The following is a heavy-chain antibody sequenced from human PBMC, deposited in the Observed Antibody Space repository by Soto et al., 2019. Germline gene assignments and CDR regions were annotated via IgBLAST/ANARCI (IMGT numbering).Heavy chain of an antibody. J-gene: IGHJ4*02. V-gene: IGHV4-39*01. CDR3: ATGGGGFLAIPNDY. CDR2: IAYNGGT. Sequence: QLQLQESGPGPVKPSETLSLTCTVSGYSVSTNNYYWGWIRQPPGKGLEWIGSIAYNGGTYYNPSLKGRVTISLDTSKNQFSLRLRSVSAADTAVYFWATGGGGFLAIPNDYWGQGSLVTVSS. D-gene: IGHD3-16*01. CDR1: GYSVSTNNYY.